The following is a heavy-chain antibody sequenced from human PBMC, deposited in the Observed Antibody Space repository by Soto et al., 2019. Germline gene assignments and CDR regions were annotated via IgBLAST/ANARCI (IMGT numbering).Heavy chain of an antibody. CDR1: AYTFTGYY. CDR2: INPNSGGT. D-gene: IGHD6-13*01. Sequence: ASVKGSCKASAYTFTGYYRHWVRQAPGQGLEWMGWINPNSGGTNYAQKFQGWVTMTRDTSISTAYMELSRLRSDDTAVYYCARGIAAAGIYGMDVWGQGTTVTVSS. J-gene: IGHJ6*02. V-gene: IGHV1-2*04. CDR3: ARGIAAAGIYGMDV.